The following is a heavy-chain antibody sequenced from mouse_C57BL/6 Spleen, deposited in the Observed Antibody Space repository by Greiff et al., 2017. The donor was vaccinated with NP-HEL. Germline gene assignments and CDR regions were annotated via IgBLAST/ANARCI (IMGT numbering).Heavy chain of an antibody. CDR2: ISRGSSTI. D-gene: IGHD1-1*01. Sequence: EVQVVESGGGLVKPGGSLKLSCAASGFTFSDYGMHWVRQAPEKGLEWVAYISRGSSTISYADTVKGRFTISSDHAKNTLFLQMTSLRSEDTAMYYCARKATVVAFDGWGQVATRTVSS. V-gene: IGHV5-17*01. CDR3: ARKATVVAFDG. CDR1: GFTFSDYG. J-gene: IGHJ2*01.